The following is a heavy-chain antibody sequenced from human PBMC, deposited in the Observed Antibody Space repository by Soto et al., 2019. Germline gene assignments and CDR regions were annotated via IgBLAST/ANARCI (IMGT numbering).Heavy chain of an antibody. J-gene: IGHJ3*02. CDR3: ARDRNTYAFNI. CDR2: ITSSGSYI. Sequence: EVQLVESGGGLVKPGGSLRLSCAASGFTFSSYSMNWVRQAPGKGLEWVSSITSSGSYIYYADSVKGRFTISRDNAKNSLYLQMSSLRAEDTAVYYCARDRNTYAFNIWGQGAMVTVPS. CDR1: GFTFSSYS. V-gene: IGHV3-21*01.